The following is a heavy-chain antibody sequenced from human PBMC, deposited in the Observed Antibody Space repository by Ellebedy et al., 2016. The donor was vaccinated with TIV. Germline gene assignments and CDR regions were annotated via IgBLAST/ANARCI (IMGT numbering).Heavy chain of an antibody. J-gene: IGHJ6*02. D-gene: IGHD3-3*01. CDR1: GVSISTYY. Sequence: MPGGSLRLSCPVSGVSISTYYWSWIRPLPGKGLECIGYIFHSGSTNYNSSLKSRVGIAVDTSKNQSSLRLTSVTAADTAVYYCARGNRDSGSGYHPSFYYGLDVWGQGTTVTVSS. V-gene: IGHV4-59*01. CDR2: IFHSGST. CDR3: ARGNRDSGSGYHPSFYYGLDV.